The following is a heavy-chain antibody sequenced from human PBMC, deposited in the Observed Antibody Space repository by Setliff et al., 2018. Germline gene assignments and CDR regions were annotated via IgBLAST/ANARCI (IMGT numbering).Heavy chain of an antibody. D-gene: IGHD1-1*01. CDR3: AREDWNGNAFDI. CDR1: GGSTNNYH. Sequence: SETLSLTCTVSGGSTNNYHWTWIRQPAGKGLEWTGRLYPNGNTNYNPSLKRRVNMSADSSKNNLSLRLKYVTAADTAVYYCAREDWNGNAFDIWGPGTMVTVSS. V-gene: IGHV4-4*07. CDR2: LYPNGNT. J-gene: IGHJ3*02.